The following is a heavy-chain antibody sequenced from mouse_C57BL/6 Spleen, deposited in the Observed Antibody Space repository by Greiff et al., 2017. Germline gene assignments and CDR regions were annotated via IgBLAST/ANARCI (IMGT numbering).Heavy chain of an antibody. CDR3: ARVAVVREWYAMDY. J-gene: IGHJ4*01. D-gene: IGHD1-1*01. Sequence: VQLQESGAELARPGASVKMSCKASGYTFTSYTMHWVKQRPGQGLEWIGYINPSSGYTKYNQKFKDKAILTADKYSSTAYRQLSSLTSDDSAVYYCARVAVVREWYAMDYWGQGTSVTVSS. CDR1: GYTFTSYT. V-gene: IGHV1-4*01. CDR2: INPSSGYT.